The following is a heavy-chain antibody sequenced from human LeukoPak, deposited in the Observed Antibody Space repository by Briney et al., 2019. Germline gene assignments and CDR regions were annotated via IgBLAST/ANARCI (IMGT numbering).Heavy chain of an antibody. D-gene: IGHD4-11*01. Sequence: SETLSLTCAVYGGSFSGYYWSWIRQPPGKGLEWIGEISDSGSTNSNPSLKSRVTISVDTSKNQFSLKLSSVTAADTAVYYCARDFRSNNDAFDIWGQGTMVNVSS. CDR3: ARDFRSNNDAFDI. J-gene: IGHJ3*02. CDR2: ISDSGST. CDR1: GGSFSGYY. V-gene: IGHV4-34*01.